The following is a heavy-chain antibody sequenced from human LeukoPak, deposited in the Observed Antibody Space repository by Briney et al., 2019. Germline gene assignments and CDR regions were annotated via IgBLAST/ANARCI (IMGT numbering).Heavy chain of an antibody. CDR3: ARDFLWFGEFGGMDV. CDR2: IRQDEGEK. CDR1: GFRFSRYW. V-gene: IGHV3-7*01. Sequence: GGSLRLSCAASGFRFSRYWMNWVRQAPGKGLEWLANIRQDEGEKYYVDSVKGRFTISRDNAKNSVYLQMNSLRAEDTAVYYCARDFLWFGEFGGMDVWGQGTTVTVSS. D-gene: IGHD3-10*01. J-gene: IGHJ6*02.